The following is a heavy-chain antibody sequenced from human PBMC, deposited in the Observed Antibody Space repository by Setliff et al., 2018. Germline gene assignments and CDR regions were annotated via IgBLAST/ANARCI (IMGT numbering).Heavy chain of an antibody. J-gene: IGHJ3*02. CDR2: MNPNSGNT. V-gene: IGHV1-8*02. CDR1: GYTFTSYD. CDR3: AISTIFGVVSPTPDAFDI. D-gene: IGHD3-3*01. Sequence: ASVKVSCKASGYTFTSYDINWVRQATGQGLGWMGWMNPNSGNTGYAQKFQGRVIITRNTSISTAYMELSSLRSEDTAVYYCAISTIFGVVSPTPDAFDIWGQGTMVTVSS.